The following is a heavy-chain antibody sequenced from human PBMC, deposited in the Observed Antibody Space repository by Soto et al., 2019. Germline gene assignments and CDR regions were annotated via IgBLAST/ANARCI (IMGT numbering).Heavy chain of an antibody. Sequence: GESLKISCKGSGYSFTCYWIGWLRQMPGKGLEWMGIIYPGDSDTRYSPSFQGQVTISADKSISTAYLQWSSLKASDTAMYYCAIPMVRGVETRKNYYYYGMDVWGQGTTVTVSS. V-gene: IGHV5-51*01. D-gene: IGHD3-10*01. CDR1: GYSFTCYW. CDR3: AIPMVRGVETRKNYYYYGMDV. J-gene: IGHJ6*02. CDR2: IYPGDSDT.